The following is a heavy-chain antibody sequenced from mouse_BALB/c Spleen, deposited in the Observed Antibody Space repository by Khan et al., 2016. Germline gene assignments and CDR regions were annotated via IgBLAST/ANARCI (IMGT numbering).Heavy chain of an antibody. J-gene: IGHJ3*01. CDR3: ARSPYDYDVGFAY. Sequence: VQLQQSGAELVKPGASVKLSCTASGFNNKDTYMHWVKQRPEQGLEWIGRIDPANGTTKYDPKFQGKATITADTSSNTAYLQLSSLTSEDTAVYYCARSPYDYDVGFAYWGQGTLVTVSA. D-gene: IGHD2-4*01. CDR1: GFNNKDTY. V-gene: IGHV14-3*02. CDR2: IDPANGTT.